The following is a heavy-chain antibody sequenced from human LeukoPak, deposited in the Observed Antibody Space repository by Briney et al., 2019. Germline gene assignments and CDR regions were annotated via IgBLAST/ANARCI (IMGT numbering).Heavy chain of an antibody. D-gene: IGHD1/OR15-1a*01. CDR1: GFTFSSYA. Sequence: GRSLRLSCATSGFTFSSYAMHWVRQAPGKGLEWVALISYDGINQYYADSVKGRFIISRDNSKNTLYLQLNSLRLEDTAVYYCTLTTFGVVYYFDYWGQGTLVTGSS. CDR3: TLTTFGVVYYFDY. CDR2: ISYDGINQ. J-gene: IGHJ4*02. V-gene: IGHV3-30*04.